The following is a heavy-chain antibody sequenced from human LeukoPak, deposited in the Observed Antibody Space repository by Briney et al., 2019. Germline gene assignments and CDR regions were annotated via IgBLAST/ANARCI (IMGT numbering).Heavy chain of an antibody. CDR1: GFTFNNYA. CDR3: ARIYGGYYFDY. CDR2: LSGSGGIT. J-gene: IGHJ4*02. D-gene: IGHD4-23*01. V-gene: IGHV3-23*01. Sequence: GGSLRLSCSASGFTFNNYAMLWVRQAPGKGLEWVSGLSGSGGITNYANSVKGRFTISRDNSKNTLYLQMNSLRAEDTAVYYCARIYGGYYFDYWGQGTLVTVSS.